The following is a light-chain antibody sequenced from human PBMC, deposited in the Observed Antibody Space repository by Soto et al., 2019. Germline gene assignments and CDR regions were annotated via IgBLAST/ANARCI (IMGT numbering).Light chain of an antibody. J-gene: IGLJ3*02. CDR2: GVS. CDR1: SSDVGAYNY. V-gene: IGLV2-14*01. Sequence: QSALTQPASVSGSPGQSITISCTGTSSDVGAYNYVSWYQQHPGKAPKLMIYGVSKRPSGVSNRFSGSKSGNTASLTVSGLQAEDEADYYCSSYSSSRTWVFGGGTKVTVL. CDR3: SSYSSSRTWV.